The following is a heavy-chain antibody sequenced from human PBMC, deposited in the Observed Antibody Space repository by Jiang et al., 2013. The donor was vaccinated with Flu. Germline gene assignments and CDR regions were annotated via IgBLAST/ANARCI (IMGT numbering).Heavy chain of an antibody. CDR2: IYYSGST. J-gene: IGHJ5*02. D-gene: IGHD3-3*01. Sequence: LLKPSETLSLTCTVSGGSISSYYWSWIRQPPGKGLEWIGYIYYSGSTNYNPSLKSRVTISVDTSKNQFSLKLSSVTAADTAVYYCARASYYDFWSGYLNWFDPGAREPWSPSPQ. CDR1: GGSISSYY. CDR3: ARASYYDFWSGYLNWFDP. V-gene: IGHV4-59*01.